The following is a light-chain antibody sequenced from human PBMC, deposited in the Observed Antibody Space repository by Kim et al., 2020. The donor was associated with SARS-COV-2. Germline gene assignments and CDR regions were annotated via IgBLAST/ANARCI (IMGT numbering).Light chain of an antibody. CDR2: RNN. V-gene: IGLV10-54*04. CDR3: SAWDSSLSAWV. Sequence: QTATLPCPGKSNNVCYEGAAWLQPHQGHPPTLLTYRNNHRPSGISDRFSASRSGNTASLTISGLQPEDETDYYCSAWDSSLSAWVFGGGTQLTVL. J-gene: IGLJ3*02. CDR1: SNNVCYEG.